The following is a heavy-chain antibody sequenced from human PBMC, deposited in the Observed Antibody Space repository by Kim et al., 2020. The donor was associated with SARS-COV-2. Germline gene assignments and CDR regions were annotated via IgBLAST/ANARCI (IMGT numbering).Heavy chain of an antibody. Sequence: GGSLRPSCAASGFTFDDYTMHWVRQAPGKGLEWVSLISWDGGSTYYADSVKGRFTISRDNSKNSLYLQMNSLRTEDTALYYCAKEGYCSSTSCSQGVTTVPYWGQGTLVTVSS. CDR1: GFTFDDYT. CDR2: ISWDGGST. D-gene: IGHD2-2*01. V-gene: IGHV3-43*01. CDR3: AKEGYCSSTSCSQGVTTVPY. J-gene: IGHJ4*02.